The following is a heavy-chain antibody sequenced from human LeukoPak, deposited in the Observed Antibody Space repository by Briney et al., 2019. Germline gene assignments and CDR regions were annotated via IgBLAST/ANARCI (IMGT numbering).Heavy chain of an antibody. CDR3: ARGRLAYDFWSGYYWGDNSLLNWFDP. CDR1: GYTFTSYD. CDR2: MNPNSGNT. V-gene: IGHV1-8*01. D-gene: IGHD3-3*01. J-gene: IGHJ5*02. Sequence: ASVKVSCKASGYTFTSYDINWVRQATGQGLEWMGWMNPNSGNTGYAQKFQGRVTMTRNNSISTAYMELSSLRSEDTAVYYCARGRLAYDFWSGYYWGDNSLLNWFDPWGQGTLVTVSS.